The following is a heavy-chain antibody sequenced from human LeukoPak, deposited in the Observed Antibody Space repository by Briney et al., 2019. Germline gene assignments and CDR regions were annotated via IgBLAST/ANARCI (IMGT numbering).Heavy chain of an antibody. CDR2: IYTSGST. J-gene: IGHJ4*02. CDR3: ARERIAYPGLDRRPIDY. Sequence: SETLSLTCTVSGGSISNHYWSWIRQPAGKGLEWIGRIYTSGSTNYNPSLKSRVTISVDTSKNQFSLKLSSVTAADTAVYYCARERIAYPGLDRRPIDYWGQGTLVTVSS. V-gene: IGHV4-4*07. CDR1: GGSISNHY. D-gene: IGHD6-6*01.